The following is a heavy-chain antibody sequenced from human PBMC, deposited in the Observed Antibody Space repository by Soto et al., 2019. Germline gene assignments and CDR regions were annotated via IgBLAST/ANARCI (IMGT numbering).Heavy chain of an antibody. D-gene: IGHD6-13*01. J-gene: IGHJ4*02. V-gene: IGHV5-51*01. CDR1: GFSFSGFW. Sequence: GESLKISCKTPGFSFSGFWIDWVRQMPGKGLEWVGTIYPRDSETRYRPSFEGQVTISADRSISNAYLQWGSLKASDTDIYSCVKQHPLYSKARHIWGQGTLVTVSS. CDR3: VKQHPLYSKARHI. CDR2: IYPRDSET.